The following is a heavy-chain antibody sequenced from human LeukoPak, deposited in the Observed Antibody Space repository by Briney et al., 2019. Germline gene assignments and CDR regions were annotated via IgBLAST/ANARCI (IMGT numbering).Heavy chain of an antibody. D-gene: IGHD3-22*01. CDR2: ISYDGNTK. CDR3: AKEGDYYDRSGYYSDNYYYYMEV. Sequence: GGSLRLSCAASGFAFSGYGIHWARQAPGKGLEWVTFISYDGNTKYYADSVKGRFSISRDNSRNTVYLQMNRLSAEDTAVYYCAKEGDYYDRSGYYSDNYYYYMEVWGTGTTVTVSS. V-gene: IGHV3-30*02. CDR1: GFAFSGYG. J-gene: IGHJ6*03.